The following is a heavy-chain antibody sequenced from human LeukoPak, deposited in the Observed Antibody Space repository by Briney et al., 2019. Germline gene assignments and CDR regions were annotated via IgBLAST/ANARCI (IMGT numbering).Heavy chain of an antibody. Sequence: GGSLRLSCAASGFTFSSYGMHWVRQAPGKGLEWVAVISYDGSNKYYADSVKGRFTISRDNSKNTLYLQMNSLRAEDTAVYYCASLPGGIMENWGQGTLVTVSS. CDR3: ASLPGGIMEN. V-gene: IGHV3-30*03. J-gene: IGHJ4*02. CDR2: ISYDGSNK. CDR1: GFTFSSYG. D-gene: IGHD3-16*01.